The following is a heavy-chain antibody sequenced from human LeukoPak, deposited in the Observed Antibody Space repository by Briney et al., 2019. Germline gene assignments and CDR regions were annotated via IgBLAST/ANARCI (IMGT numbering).Heavy chain of an antibody. J-gene: IGHJ4*02. CDR2: INHSGST. Sequence: SETLSLTCAVSGGSFSGYYWSWIRQPPGKGLEWIGEINHSGSTNYNPSLKGRVTISVDTSKNQFSLKLSSATAADTAVYYCARGRMYYDILTGLDWGQGTLVTVSS. CDR3: ARGRMYYDILTGLD. D-gene: IGHD3-9*01. V-gene: IGHV4-34*01. CDR1: GGSFSGYY.